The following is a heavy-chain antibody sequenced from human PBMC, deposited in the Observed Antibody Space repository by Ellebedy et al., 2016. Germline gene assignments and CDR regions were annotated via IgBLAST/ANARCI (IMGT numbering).Heavy chain of an antibody. D-gene: IGHD5-12*01. V-gene: IGHV1-69*13. CDR2: IIPIFGTA. CDR3: ARAPKWPNYYYYMDV. Sequence: SVKVSXKASGYTFTSYAISWVRQAPGQGLEWMGGIIPIFGTANYAQKFQDRVTITADESTSTAYMELSSLRSEDTAVYYCARAPKWPNYYYYMDVWGKGTTVTVSS. CDR1: GYTFTSYA. J-gene: IGHJ6*03.